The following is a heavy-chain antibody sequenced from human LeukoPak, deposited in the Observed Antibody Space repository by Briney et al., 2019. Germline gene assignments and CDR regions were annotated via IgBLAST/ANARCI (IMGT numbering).Heavy chain of an antibody. CDR2: IYTSGST. D-gene: IGHD3-3*01. Sequence: SETLSLTCTVSGGSISSGSYYWSWIRQPAGKGLEWIGRIYTSGSTNYNPSLKSRVTISVDTSKNQFSLKLSSVTAADTAVYYCARAAVGITIFGVVHHDAFDIWGQGTMVTVSS. CDR3: ARAAVGITIFGVVHHDAFDI. J-gene: IGHJ3*02. V-gene: IGHV4-61*02. CDR1: GGSISSGSYY.